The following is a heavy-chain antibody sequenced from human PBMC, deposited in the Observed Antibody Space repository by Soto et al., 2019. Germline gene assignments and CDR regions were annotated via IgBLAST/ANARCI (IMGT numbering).Heavy chain of an antibody. CDR1: GGSFSGFR. Sequence: QVQLQQWGAGLLKPSETLSLTCAVSGGSFSGFRWSYIRQSPGKGLEWIGEIDHSGITIYNPSLDSRGTLSLDTSKKQFSLELNAVTAADTAVYYCARRTISMIRGAFYFWGQGTLVTVSS. CDR3: ARRTISMIRGAFYF. CDR2: IDHSGIT. V-gene: IGHV4-34*01. D-gene: IGHD3-10*01. J-gene: IGHJ4*02.